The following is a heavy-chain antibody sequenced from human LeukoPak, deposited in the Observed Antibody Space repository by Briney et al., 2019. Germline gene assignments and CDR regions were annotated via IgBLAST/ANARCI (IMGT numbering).Heavy chain of an antibody. D-gene: IGHD2-2*02. CDR2: IYYSGST. CDR3: ARLEIPPPAAVPKGEYYFDY. CDR1: GGSISNSY. J-gene: IGHJ4*02. V-gene: IGHV4-59*01. Sequence: KTSETLSLTCTVSGGSISNSYWSWIRQPPGKGLEWIGYIYYSGSTNYNPSLRSRVTISVDTSKNQFSLKLSSVTAADTAVYYCARLEIPPPAAVPKGEYYFDYWGQGTLVTVSS.